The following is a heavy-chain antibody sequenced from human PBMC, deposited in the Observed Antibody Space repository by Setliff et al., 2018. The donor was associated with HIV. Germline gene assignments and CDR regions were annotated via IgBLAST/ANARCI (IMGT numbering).Heavy chain of an antibody. CDR3: ARRERDCSGPTCCRYFQH. CDR2: INHSGTT. CDR1: GGSVSAYY. Sequence: SETLSLTCAVFGGSVSAYYWNWIRQTPGKGLEWIGEINHSGTTNYNPSLNSRVTISADTSKKRFSLTLRSATAADTALYFCARRERDCSGPTCCRYFQHWGQGTLVTVSS. V-gene: IGHV4-34*01. J-gene: IGHJ1*01. D-gene: IGHD2-15*01.